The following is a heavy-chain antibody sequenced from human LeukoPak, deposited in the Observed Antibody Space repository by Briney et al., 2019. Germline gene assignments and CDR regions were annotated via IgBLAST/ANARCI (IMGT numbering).Heavy chain of an antibody. Sequence: ASVKVSCKASAYTFTDYYMHWVRQAPGQGLEWMGWIIPIFGTANYAQKFQGRVTITTDESTSTAYMELSSLRSEDTAMYYCARSDDSSGYYLIWGQGTLVTVSS. CDR3: ARSDDSSGYYLI. J-gene: IGHJ4*02. D-gene: IGHD3-22*01. CDR2: IIPIFGTA. V-gene: IGHV1-69*05. CDR1: AYTFTDYY.